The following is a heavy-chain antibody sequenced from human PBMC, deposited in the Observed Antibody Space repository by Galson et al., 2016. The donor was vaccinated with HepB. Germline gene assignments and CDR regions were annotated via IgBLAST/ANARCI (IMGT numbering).Heavy chain of an antibody. D-gene: IGHD6-13*01. CDR3: ARDVAAETNSWPLDY. CDR1: GFTLSSYS. Sequence: SLRLSCAASGFTLSSYSMNWVRQAPGKGLEWVSSISSHGSYIYYADSVKGRFTISRDNAKNSLYLQMNSLRAEDTAVYYCARDVAAETNSWPLDYWGQGTLVTVSS. V-gene: IGHV3-21*01. CDR2: ISSHGSYI. J-gene: IGHJ4*02.